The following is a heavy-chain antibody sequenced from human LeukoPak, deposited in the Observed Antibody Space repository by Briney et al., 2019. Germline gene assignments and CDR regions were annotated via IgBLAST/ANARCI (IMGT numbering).Heavy chain of an antibody. Sequence: PGGSLRLSCAASGFTFSSYGMHWVRQAPGKGLEWVAVIRYDGSNKYYADSVKGRFTISRDNSKNTLYLQMSSLRAEDTAVYYCAKDGLYGSGIMDVWGKGTTVTVSS. CDR3: AKDGLYGSGIMDV. CDR2: IRYDGSNK. D-gene: IGHD3-10*01. CDR1: GFTFSSYG. V-gene: IGHV3-33*06. J-gene: IGHJ6*03.